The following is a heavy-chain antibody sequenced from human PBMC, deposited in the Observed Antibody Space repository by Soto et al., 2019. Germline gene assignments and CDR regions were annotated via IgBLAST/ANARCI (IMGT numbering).Heavy chain of an antibody. Sequence: EVQLLESGGGLVQPGGSLRLSCAASGFTFSSYAMSWVRQAPGKGLEWVSAISGSGGSTYYADSVKGRFTISRDNSKNRLYLQMNSLRAEDTAVYYCAKGGITIFGVVITYFDYWGQGTLVTVSS. CDR3: AKGGITIFGVVITYFDY. CDR2: ISGSGGST. V-gene: IGHV3-23*01. J-gene: IGHJ4*02. CDR1: GFTFSSYA. D-gene: IGHD3-3*01.